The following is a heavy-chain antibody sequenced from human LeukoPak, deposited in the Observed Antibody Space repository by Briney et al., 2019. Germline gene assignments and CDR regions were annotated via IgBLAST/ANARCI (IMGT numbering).Heavy chain of an antibody. CDR2: IYYSGST. D-gene: IGHD4-17*01. Sequence: SETLSLTCTVSGGSISNYFWSWIRQPPGNTLEWIGYIYYSGSTNYNPSLKSRATISVDTSKNQFSLKLSSVTAADTAVYYCARGPVKDYGLAWGQGTLVTVSS. CDR3: ARGPVKDYGLA. CDR1: GGSISNYF. J-gene: IGHJ5*02. V-gene: IGHV4-59*12.